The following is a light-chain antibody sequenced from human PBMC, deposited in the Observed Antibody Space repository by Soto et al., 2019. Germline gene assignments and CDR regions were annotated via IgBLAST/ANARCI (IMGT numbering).Light chain of an antibody. J-gene: IGKJ1*01. CDR1: QSVATSQ. Sequence: IMLTQSTGTLSLSPGERATLFCRASQSVATSQLAWYQQKPGQAPRLLIGASSRATGVPDRFIASGSGTDFTLTISRLEPEDFAVYYCQQFASSPRTFARGTKVAIK. V-gene: IGKV3-20*01. CDR3: QQFASSPRT. CDR2: GAS.